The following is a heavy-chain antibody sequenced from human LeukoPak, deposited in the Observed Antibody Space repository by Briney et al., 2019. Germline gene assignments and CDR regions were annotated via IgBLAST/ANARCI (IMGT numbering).Heavy chain of an antibody. Sequence: SETLSLTCSVSGGSISGSYWSWLRQPPGKGLEWIGYIYYGGSTNYNASLKNRVTKSVDASKNQVSLQLNSLTAADTALYYCAATGPYYFYYWGQGTLVTVSS. CDR2: IYYGGST. CDR3: AATGPYYFYY. V-gene: IGHV4-59*01. CDR1: GGSISGSY. D-gene: IGHD3-9*01. J-gene: IGHJ4*02.